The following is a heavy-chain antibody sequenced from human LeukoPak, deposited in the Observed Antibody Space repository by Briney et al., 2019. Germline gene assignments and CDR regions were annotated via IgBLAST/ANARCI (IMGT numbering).Heavy chain of an antibody. CDR2: IYTSGST. CDR1: GGYISSGSYY. D-gene: IGHD4-17*01. J-gene: IGHJ4*02. V-gene: IGHV4-61*02. CDR3: ARDPTYYLRYGHFES. Sequence: SQTLSLTCTVSGGYISSGSYYWSWIRQPAGKGMERIGRIYTSGSTNYNPSLKSRVTISVDTSKNQFSLKLSSVTAADTAVYYCARDPTYYLRYGHFESWGQGILVTVSS.